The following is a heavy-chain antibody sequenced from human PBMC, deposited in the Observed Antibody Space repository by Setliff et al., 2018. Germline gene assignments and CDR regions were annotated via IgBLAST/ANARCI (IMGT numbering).Heavy chain of an antibody. J-gene: IGHJ4*02. CDR2: MDPNSGNT. CDR1: GYTFMSYD. CDR3: ARGGMAAANRKGVFEY. Sequence: ASVKVSCKASGYTFMSYDINWVRQATGQGLEWVGWMDPNSGNTAYGRKFQDRVTITRNTSISTAYMEVNILRSDDTAVYYCARGGMAAANRKGVFEYWGQGTLVTVSS. D-gene: IGHD6-13*01. V-gene: IGHV1-8*03.